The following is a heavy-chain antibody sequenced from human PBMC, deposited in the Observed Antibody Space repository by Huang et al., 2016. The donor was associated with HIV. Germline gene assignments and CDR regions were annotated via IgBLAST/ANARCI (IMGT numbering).Heavy chain of an antibody. V-gene: IGHV3-30*04. D-gene: IGHD6-13*01. Sequence: QVQLVESGGGVVQPGRSLRLSCAASGFTFSSYAMHWVRQTPGKGLEWVAVISDDGRNKNYADSVKGRFTISRDNSKNTLYLQMNSLGAEDTAVYYCARRLAAAARGFDYWGQGTLVTVSS. CDR3: ARRLAAAARGFDY. J-gene: IGHJ4*02. CDR2: ISDDGRNK. CDR1: GFTFSSYA.